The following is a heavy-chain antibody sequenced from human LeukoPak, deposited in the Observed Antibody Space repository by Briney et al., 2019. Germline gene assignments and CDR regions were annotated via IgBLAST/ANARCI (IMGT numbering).Heavy chain of an antibody. CDR3: AKDRSIGTYYTFDH. D-gene: IGHD1-26*01. V-gene: IGHV3-23*01. Sequence: GGSLRLSCAASGFTFSDYAMTWVRQAPGKGLEWVATISGSGLMTYYADSVKGRFTVSGDNSKNTLYLQMSSLTAAGTAVYYCAKDRSIGTYYTFDHWGQGTLVTVSS. J-gene: IGHJ4*02. CDR1: GFTFSDYA. CDR2: ISGSGLMT.